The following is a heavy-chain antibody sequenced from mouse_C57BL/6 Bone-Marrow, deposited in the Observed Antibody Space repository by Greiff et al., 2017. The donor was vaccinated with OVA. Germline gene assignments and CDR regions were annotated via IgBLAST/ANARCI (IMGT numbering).Heavy chain of an antibody. V-gene: IGHV1-20*01. CDR3: ARRRGDY. Sequence: EVQLQQSGPELVKPGDSVKISCKASGYSFTGYFMNWVMQSHGKSLEWIGRINPYNGDTFYNQKFKGKATLTVDKSSSKAHMELRSLTSEDYAVYYCARRRGDYWGQGTTLTVSS. CDR1: GYSFTGYF. J-gene: IGHJ2*01. CDR2: INPYNGDT.